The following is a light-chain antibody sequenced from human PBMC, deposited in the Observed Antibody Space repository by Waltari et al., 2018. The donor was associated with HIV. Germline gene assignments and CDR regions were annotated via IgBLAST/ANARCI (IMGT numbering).Light chain of an antibody. Sequence: QSVFRLRPSVSAAHGQKLTIPCSGWSSKLGHNYVSWYNNLHRATPNDFIYDNNKRPSGVPDRCSGSKSGTSATLGITGVQTGDEADYYCGAWDSSRSVVVFGGGTKVTVL. J-gene: IGLJ2*01. CDR1: SSKLGHNY. CDR2: DNN. V-gene: IGLV1-51*01. CDR3: GAWDSSRSVVV.